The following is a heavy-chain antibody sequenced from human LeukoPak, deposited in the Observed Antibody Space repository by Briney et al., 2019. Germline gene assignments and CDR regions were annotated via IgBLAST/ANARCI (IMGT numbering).Heavy chain of an antibody. CDR2: ISSSSGYI. CDR1: GFTFSSYS. CDR3: ARVRMGGSYDFDY. J-gene: IGHJ4*02. V-gene: IGHV3-21*01. Sequence: GGSLRLSCAASGFTFSSYSMNWVRQAPGKGLEWVSSISSSSGYIYYADSVKGRFTISRDNAKNSLYLQMNSLRAEDTAEYYCARVRMGGSYDFDYWGQGTLVTVSS. D-gene: IGHD1-26*01.